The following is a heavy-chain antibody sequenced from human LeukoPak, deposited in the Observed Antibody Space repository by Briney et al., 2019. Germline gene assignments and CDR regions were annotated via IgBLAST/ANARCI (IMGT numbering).Heavy chain of an antibody. CDR3: ARRKVAYYYDRGIGGNFDY. J-gene: IGHJ4*02. Sequence: GESLKISCKGSGYSFTSYWIGWGRQMPGKGLEWMGIIYPGDSDTRYSPSFQGQVTISADKSISTAYLQWSSLKASDTAMYYCARRKVAYYYDRGIGGNFDYWGQGTLVTVSS. V-gene: IGHV5-51*01. CDR1: GYSFTSYW. CDR2: IYPGDSDT. D-gene: IGHD3-22*01.